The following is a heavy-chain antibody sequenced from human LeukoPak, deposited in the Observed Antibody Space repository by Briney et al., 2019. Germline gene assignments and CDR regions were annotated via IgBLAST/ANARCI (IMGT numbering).Heavy chain of an antibody. D-gene: IGHD2-2*01. CDR3: ARDLSYCTITSCSYYYYGMDV. CDR1: GFTFSSYE. V-gene: IGHV3-48*03. J-gene: IGHJ6*02. CDR2: ISSSGGTI. Sequence: GGSLILSCSASGFTFSSYEMNWVRQAPGKGLEWVSYISSSGGTIYYADSVKGRFTISRDNAKNSLYLQMNSLRAEDTAVYYCARDLSYCTITSCSYYYYGMDVWGRGTTVTVSS.